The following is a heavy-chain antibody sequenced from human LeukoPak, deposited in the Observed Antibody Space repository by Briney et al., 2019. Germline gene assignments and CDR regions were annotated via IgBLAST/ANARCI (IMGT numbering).Heavy chain of an antibody. CDR3: ATIKRGSIYGYFDF. CDR2: LLDSVNT. V-gene: IGHV4-59*11. Sequence: SETLTLTCTVSGGSISSHYWSWIRQPPGKGLEWIAYLLDSVNTKDNPSLQSRLTLSADTSKNQFSLRLSSVTAADTAVYYCATIKRGSIYGYFDFRGQGIKVTVSS. CDR1: GGSISSHY. J-gene: IGHJ4*02. D-gene: IGHD5-18*01.